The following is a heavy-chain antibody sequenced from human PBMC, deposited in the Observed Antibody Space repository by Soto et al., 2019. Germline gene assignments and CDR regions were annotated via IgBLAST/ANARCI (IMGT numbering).Heavy chain of an antibody. D-gene: IGHD6-25*01. CDR2: IYTGGNT. CDR1: GLTVSSNY. CDR3: ARGPYSSGSYGSGFDP. J-gene: IGHJ5*02. V-gene: IGHV3-66*01. Sequence: EVQLVESGGVLVQPGGSLRLSCAASGLTVSSNYMSWVRQAPGKGLECVSLIYTGGNTYYADSVRGRFTISRDSSKNILYPQMNSLRGEDTAVYYCARGPYSSGSYGSGFDPWGQGNLVTVSA.